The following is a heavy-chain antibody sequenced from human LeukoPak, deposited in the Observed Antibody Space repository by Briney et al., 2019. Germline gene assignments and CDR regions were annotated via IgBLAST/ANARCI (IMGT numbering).Heavy chain of an antibody. V-gene: IGHV1-2*02. CDR3: ARAGYCSGGSCYSEYYYYGMDV. Sequence: ASVNVSFKASGYTFTGYYMHWVRQAPGQGLEWMGWINPNSGGTNYAQKFQGRVTMTSDTSISTAYMELSRLRSDDTAVYYCARAGYCSGGSCYSEYYYYGMDVWGQGNKVSVSS. CDR1: GYTFTGYY. D-gene: IGHD2-15*01. J-gene: IGHJ6*02. CDR2: INPNSGGT.